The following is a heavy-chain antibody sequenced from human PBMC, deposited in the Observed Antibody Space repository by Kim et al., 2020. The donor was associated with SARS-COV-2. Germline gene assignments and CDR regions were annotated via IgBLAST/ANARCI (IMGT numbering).Heavy chain of an antibody. D-gene: IGHD1-1*01. CDR2: IYYSGST. V-gene: IGHV4-59*01. Sequence: SETLSLTCTVSGGSISSYYWSWIRQPPGKGLEWIGYIYYSGSTNYNPSLKSRVTISVDTSKNQFSLKLSSVTAADTAVYYCARASSLIGTRVFDYWGQGT. CDR1: GGSISSYY. J-gene: IGHJ4*02. CDR3: ARASSLIGTRVFDY.